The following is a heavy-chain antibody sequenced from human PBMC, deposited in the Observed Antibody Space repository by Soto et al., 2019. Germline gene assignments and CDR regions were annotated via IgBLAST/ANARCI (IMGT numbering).Heavy chain of an antibody. D-gene: IGHD3-16*02. CDR1: GGSISSSNW. Sequence: AETLGLGSAVSGGSISSSNWWSWFRQPPVKGLAWIGEIYHSGSTNYNPSLKSRVTISVDKSKNQFSLKLSSVTAADTAVYYCARVQYYDYVWGSYRTNWFDPWGQGTMVTVSS. V-gene: IGHV4-4*02. J-gene: IGHJ5*02. CDR2: IYHSGST. CDR3: ARVQYYDYVWGSYRTNWFDP.